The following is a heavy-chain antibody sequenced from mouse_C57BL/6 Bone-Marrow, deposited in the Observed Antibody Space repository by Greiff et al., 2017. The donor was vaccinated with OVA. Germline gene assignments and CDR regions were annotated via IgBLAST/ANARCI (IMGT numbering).Heavy chain of an antibody. CDR1: GFNITDDY. Sequence: VQLKESGAELVRPGASVKLSCTASGFNITDDYMHWVKQRPEQGLEWIGWIDPENGDTEYASKFQGKATITADTSSNTAYLQLSSLTSEDTAVYYCTSYYSNYYYAMDYWGRGTSVTVSS. V-gene: IGHV14-4*01. CDR3: TSYYSNYYYAMDY. D-gene: IGHD2-5*01. CDR2: IDPENGDT. J-gene: IGHJ4*01.